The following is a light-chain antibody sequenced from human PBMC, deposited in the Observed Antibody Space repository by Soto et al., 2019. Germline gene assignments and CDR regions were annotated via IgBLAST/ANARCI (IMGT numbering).Light chain of an antibody. V-gene: IGKV1-16*01. CDR3: QQYSSFPYT. CDR2: GAS. CDR1: HDTSNS. J-gene: IGKJ2*01. Sequence: DIQMTQSPSSLSASVGDRVTITCRASHDTSNSVAWFQQRPGMAPKSLIYGASSLQSGVSSRFSGSGSGTQFTLNISSLQPEDFATYYCQQYSSFPYTFGQGTKLEIK.